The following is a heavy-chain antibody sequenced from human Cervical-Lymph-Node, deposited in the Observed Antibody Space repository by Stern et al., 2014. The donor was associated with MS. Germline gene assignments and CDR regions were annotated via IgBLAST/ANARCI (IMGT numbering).Heavy chain of an antibody. CDR3: AASRGWELLPTSDY. CDR1: GFTFTSSA. D-gene: IGHD1-26*01. J-gene: IGHJ4*02. Sequence: QLVESGPEVKKPGTSVKVSCKASGFTFTSSAVQWVRPARGQRLEWIGWIVVGSGNTNYAQKFQERVTITRDMSTSTAYMELSSLRSEDTAVYYCAASRGWELLPTSDYWGQGTLVTVSS. CDR2: IVVGSGNT. V-gene: IGHV1-58*01.